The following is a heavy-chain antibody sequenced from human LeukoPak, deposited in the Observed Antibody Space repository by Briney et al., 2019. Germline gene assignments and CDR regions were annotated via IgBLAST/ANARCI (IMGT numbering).Heavy chain of an antibody. J-gene: IGHJ4*02. Sequence: PSETLSLTCTVSNDSISSSINYWGWLRQPPGKGLEWIVTIYHSGSAYYNPSLKSRVTISVSTSKNQFSLRLTSVTATDSAVYYCARSVAVAGTFEYWGQGTPVTVSS. CDR2: IYHSGSA. V-gene: IGHV4-39*01. CDR3: ARSVAVAGTFEY. D-gene: IGHD6-19*01. CDR1: NDSISSSINY.